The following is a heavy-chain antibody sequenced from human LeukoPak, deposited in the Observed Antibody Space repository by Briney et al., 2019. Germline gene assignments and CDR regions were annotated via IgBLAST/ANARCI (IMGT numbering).Heavy chain of an antibody. CDR2: ISWNSGSI. CDR3: ARGGNSLGANAFDI. CDR1: GFTFDDYA. V-gene: IGHV3-9*01. D-gene: IGHD4-23*01. Sequence: GGSLRLSCAASGFTFDDYAMPWVRQAPGKGLEWVSGISWNSGSIGYADSVKGRFTISRDNAKNSLYLQMNSLRAEDTALYYCARGGNSLGANAFDIWGQGTMVTVSS. J-gene: IGHJ3*02.